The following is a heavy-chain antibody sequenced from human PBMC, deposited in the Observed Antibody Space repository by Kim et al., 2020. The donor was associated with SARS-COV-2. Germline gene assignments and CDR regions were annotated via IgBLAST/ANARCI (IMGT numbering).Heavy chain of an antibody. D-gene: IGHD1-26*01. Sequence: DESEKYYVGSVKGRFGISRDNAKNLLFLQMNSLRAEDTAVYYSVREWGYWGQGTLVTVSS. V-gene: IGHV3-7*03. J-gene: IGHJ4*02. CDR3: VREWGY. CDR2: DESEK.